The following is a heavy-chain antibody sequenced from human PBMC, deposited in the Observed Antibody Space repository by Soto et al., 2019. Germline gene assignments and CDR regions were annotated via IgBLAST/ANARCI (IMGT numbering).Heavy chain of an antibody. CDR1: GFTFDIYA. J-gene: IGHJ6*02. CDR2: IIGSGGTP. V-gene: IGHV3-23*04. Sequence: EVQLVESGGGVGRPGGSLRLSCAASGFTFDIYAMSWVRQAPGKGLEWVSTIIGSGGTPYYADSVKGRFTISRDNSKNTLYVQMNSLRADDTAEYYCAKHSGYDHYYDMDVWGQGTTVTVSS. D-gene: IGHD5-12*01. CDR3: AKHSGYDHYYDMDV.